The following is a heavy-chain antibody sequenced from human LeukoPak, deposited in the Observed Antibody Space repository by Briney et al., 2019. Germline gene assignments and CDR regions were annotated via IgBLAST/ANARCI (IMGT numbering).Heavy chain of an antibody. CDR3: TTLWGAMVRGVIITSSADY. Sequence: VQPGGSLRLSCAASGFTFSNAWMSWVRQAPGKGLEWVGRIKSKTDGGTTDYAAPVKGRFTISRDDSKNTLYLQMNSLKTEDTAVYYCTTLWGAMVRGVIITSSADYWGQGTLVTVSS. J-gene: IGHJ4*02. V-gene: IGHV3-15*01. D-gene: IGHD3-10*01. CDR2: IKSKTDGGTT. CDR1: GFTFSNAW.